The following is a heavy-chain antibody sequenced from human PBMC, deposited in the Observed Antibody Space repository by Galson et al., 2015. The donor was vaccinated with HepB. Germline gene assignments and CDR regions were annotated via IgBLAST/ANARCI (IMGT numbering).Heavy chain of an antibody. D-gene: IGHD6-19*01. CDR3: ARGLYSGGWHAVFDY. Sequence: SLRLSCAASGFTFSSYSMNWVRQAPGKGLEWVSSISSSSSYIYYADSVKGRFTISRDNAKNSLYLQMNSLRAEDTAVYYCARGLYSGGWHAVFDYWGQGTLVTVSS. V-gene: IGHV3-21*01. CDR1: GFTFSSYS. J-gene: IGHJ4*02. CDR2: ISSSSSYI.